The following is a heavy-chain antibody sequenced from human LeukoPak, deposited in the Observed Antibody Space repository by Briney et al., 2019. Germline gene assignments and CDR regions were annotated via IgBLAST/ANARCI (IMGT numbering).Heavy chain of an antibody. CDR3: ATTTIRLGY. CDR2: ISNSGST. V-gene: IGHV4-39*07. D-gene: IGHD1-26*01. CDR1: GASISSGSYY. J-gene: IGHJ4*02. Sequence: SETLSLTCTVSGASISSGSYYWGWIRQPPGKGLEWIGSISNSGSTYYNPSLKSRVTISVDTSNNQFSLKLSSVTAADTAVYYCATTTIRLGYWGQGTLVTVSS.